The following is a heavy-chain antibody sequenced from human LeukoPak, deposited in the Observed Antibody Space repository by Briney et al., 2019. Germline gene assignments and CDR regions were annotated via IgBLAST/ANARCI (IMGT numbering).Heavy chain of an antibody. CDR3: ARGTRYPDY. Sequence: ASVKVSCKASGGTFSSYAISWVRQAPGQGLECMGWITVYNGDTKYPQNLQDRVTLTTDTSTNTAYMELRSLTADDTAVYYCARGTRYPDYWGQGTLVTVSS. J-gene: IGHJ4*02. CDR1: GGTFSSYA. D-gene: IGHD1-14*01. CDR2: ITVYNGDT. V-gene: IGHV1-18*01.